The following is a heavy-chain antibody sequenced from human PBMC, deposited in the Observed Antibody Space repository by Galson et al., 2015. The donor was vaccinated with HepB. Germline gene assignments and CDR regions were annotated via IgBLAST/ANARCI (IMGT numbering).Heavy chain of an antibody. CDR2: IKGKSDGGTT. J-gene: IGHJ3*02. V-gene: IGHV3-15*01. CDR1: GIRFSKAS. D-gene: IGHD3-22*01. CDR3: NTVSHDIGGYYFSHAFDI. Sequence: SLRLSCAASGIRFSKASLTWVRQAPGKGLEWVGRIKGKSDGGTTDYAAPMKGRFTISRDDSENTMYLQMNSLRTDDTAVYYCNTVSHDIGGYYFSHAFDIWGQGTMVTVSS.